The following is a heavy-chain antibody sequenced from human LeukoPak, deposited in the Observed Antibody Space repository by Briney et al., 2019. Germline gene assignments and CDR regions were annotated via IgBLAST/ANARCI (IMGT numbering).Heavy chain of an antibody. CDR2: IYYSGST. D-gene: IGHD1-26*01. J-gene: IGHJ3*02. Sequence: SETLSLTCTVSGGSISSYYWSWIRQPPGKGLEWIGYIYYSGSTNYNPSLKSRVTISVDTTKNQFSLKLSSVTAADTAVYYCARARRWELLDAFDIWGQGTMVTVSS. V-gene: IGHV4-59*01. CDR3: ARARRWELLDAFDI. CDR1: GGSISSYY.